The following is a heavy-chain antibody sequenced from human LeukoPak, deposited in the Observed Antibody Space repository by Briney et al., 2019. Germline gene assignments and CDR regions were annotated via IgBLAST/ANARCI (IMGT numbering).Heavy chain of an antibody. D-gene: IGHD5-12*01. CDR3: ARDRGVATMDY. CDR2: ISFDGNNK. J-gene: IGHJ4*02. CDR1: GFTFSSHA. V-gene: IGHV3-30*14. Sequence: PGGSLRLSCAASGFTFSSHAIHWVRQGPGKGLEWVAVISFDGNNKYYADSVKGRFTISRDNSKNTLSLQMNSLRPEDTAVYYCARDRGVATMDYWGQGTLVTVSS.